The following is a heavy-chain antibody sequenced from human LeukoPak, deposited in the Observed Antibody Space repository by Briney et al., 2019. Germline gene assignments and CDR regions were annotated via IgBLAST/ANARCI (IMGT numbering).Heavy chain of an antibody. J-gene: IGHJ4*02. Sequence: GGSLRLSCAASGFTFSSYWMHWVRQAPGKGLVWVSRINSDGSSTSYADSVKGRFTISRDNAKNTLYLQMNSLRAEDTAVYYCARGGGWLQLRSAIDYWGQGTLVTVSS. CDR1: GFTFSSYW. D-gene: IGHD5-24*01. CDR2: INSDGSST. CDR3: ARGGGWLQLRSAIDY. V-gene: IGHV3-74*01.